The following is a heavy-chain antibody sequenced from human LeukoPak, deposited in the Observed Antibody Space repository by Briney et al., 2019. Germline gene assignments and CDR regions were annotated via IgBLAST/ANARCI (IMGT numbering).Heavy chain of an antibody. V-gene: IGHV4-4*07. Sequence: SDTLSLTCTVSGGSISNYYCSWIRQAAGKGLKWIGRIYTSGSTNYNPSLRSRVTMSVDTSKNQFSLKLSSVTAADTAVYYCAREAWGLYYFDYWGQGTLVTVSS. J-gene: IGHJ4*02. CDR1: GGSISNYY. CDR2: IYTSGST. D-gene: IGHD7-27*01. CDR3: AREAWGLYYFDY.